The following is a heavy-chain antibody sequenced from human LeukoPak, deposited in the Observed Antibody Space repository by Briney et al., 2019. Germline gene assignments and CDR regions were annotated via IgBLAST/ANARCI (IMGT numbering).Heavy chain of an antibody. J-gene: IGHJ4*01. Sequence: AGGSLRLSRAASGFTFSDYSFNWVRQAPGKGLEWVSSISSSSSYKYYADSLKGRFTISRDNAKNSLYLQVNSLRAEDTAVYYCARINDSYHLDFWGHGTLVTVSS. V-gene: IGHV3-21*01. CDR1: GFTFSDYS. D-gene: IGHD3-3*02. CDR3: ARINDSYHLDF. CDR2: ISSSSSYK.